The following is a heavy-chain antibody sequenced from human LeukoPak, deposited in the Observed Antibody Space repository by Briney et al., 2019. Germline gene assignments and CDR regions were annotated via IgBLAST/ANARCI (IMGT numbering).Heavy chain of an antibody. J-gene: IGHJ4*02. CDR3: AKIGFPTTVLTPGTVW. CDR2: ISGSGGST. V-gene: IGHV3-23*01. Sequence: GGSLRLSCAASGFTFSSYAMSWVRQAPGKGLEWVSAISGSGGSTYYADSVKGRFTISRDNSKSTLYLQMSSLKAEDTAVYYCAKIGFPTTVLTPGTVWWGQGTLVTVSP. CDR1: GFTFSSYA. D-gene: IGHD4-23*01.